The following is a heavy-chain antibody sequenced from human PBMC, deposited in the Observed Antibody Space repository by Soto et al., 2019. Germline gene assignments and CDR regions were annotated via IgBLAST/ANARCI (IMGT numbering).Heavy chain of an antibody. Sequence: EVQLLESGGGLVQPGGSLRLSCAASGFTFSSYAMSWVRQAPGKGLEWISAISGSGGSTYYADSVKGRFTISRDNSKNTLYLQMNSLRAEDTAVYYCAKDIVLMVYAPYFDYWGQGTLVTVSS. J-gene: IGHJ4*02. D-gene: IGHD2-8*01. CDR1: GFTFSSYA. V-gene: IGHV3-23*01. CDR3: AKDIVLMVYAPYFDY. CDR2: ISGSGGST.